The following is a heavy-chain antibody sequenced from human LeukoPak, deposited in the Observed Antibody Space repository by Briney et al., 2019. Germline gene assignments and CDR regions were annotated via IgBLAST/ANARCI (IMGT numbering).Heavy chain of an antibody. D-gene: IGHD3-9*01. J-gene: IGHJ4*02. V-gene: IGHV4-4*02. Sequence: SETLSLTCAVSGGSISSGNWWSWVRQPPGKGLEWIGEIYHSGNTNYNPSLKSRVTISVDWSKNHFSLKLSSVTAADTAVYYCAREGDYDILTGYYFIDSWGQGTLVTVSS. CDR3: AREGDYDILTGYYFIDS. CDR2: IYHSGNT. CDR1: GGSISSGNW.